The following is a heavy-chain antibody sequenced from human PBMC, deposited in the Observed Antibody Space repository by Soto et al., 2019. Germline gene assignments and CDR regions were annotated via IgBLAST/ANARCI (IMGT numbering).Heavy chain of an antibody. J-gene: IGHJ6*02. V-gene: IGHV1-24*01. D-gene: IGHD2-2*01. Sequence: VKVSCKVSGYTLTELSMHWVRQAPGKGLEWMGGFDPEDGETIYAQKFQGRVTMTEDTSTDTAYMELSSLRSEDTAVYYCATRRDIVVVPAATPYYYGMDVWGQGTTVTVSS. CDR3: ATRRDIVVVPAATPYYYGMDV. CDR2: FDPEDGET. CDR1: GYTLTELS.